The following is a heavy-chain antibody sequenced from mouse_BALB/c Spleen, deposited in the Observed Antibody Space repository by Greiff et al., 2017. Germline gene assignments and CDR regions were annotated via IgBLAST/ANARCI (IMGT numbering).Heavy chain of an antibody. CDR1: GYTFTSYW. Sequence: QVQLKESGAELARPGASVKLSCKASGYTFTSYWMQWVKQRPGQGLEWIGAIYPGDGDTRYTQKFKGKATLTADKSSSTAYMQLSSLASEDSAVYYCAYDYVFAYWGQGTLVTVSA. J-gene: IGHJ3*01. CDR2: IYPGDGDT. V-gene: IGHV1-87*01. CDR3: AYDYVFAY. D-gene: IGHD2-4*01.